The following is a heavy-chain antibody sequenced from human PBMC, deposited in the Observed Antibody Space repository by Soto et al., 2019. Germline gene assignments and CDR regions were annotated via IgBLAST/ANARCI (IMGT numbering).Heavy chain of an antibody. D-gene: IGHD2-8*02. CDR2: ISGGGGGT. CDR3: AKSTGSTGDGFDI. Sequence: EVQLLESGGGLVQPGGSLRLSCAASGFTFSSYAMSWVRQAPGKGLEWVSGISGGGGGTYYADSVKGRIIISRDNSKNTLYVQMNSLRVEYTAVYYCAKSTGSTGDGFDIWGQGTMVTVSS. V-gene: IGHV3-23*01. CDR1: GFTFSSYA. J-gene: IGHJ3*02.